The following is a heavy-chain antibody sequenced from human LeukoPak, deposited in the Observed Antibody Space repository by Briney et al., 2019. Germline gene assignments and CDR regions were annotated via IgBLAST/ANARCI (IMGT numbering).Heavy chain of an antibody. J-gene: IGHJ4*02. Sequence: PGGSLRLSCAVSGVSFSGYAMHWVRQAPGKGLEWVGLIKYDASDEYYADSVKGRFTISRDDSRNTLYLQMTSLRAEDTAVYYCAKKGYYDGSGYYMYYFDHWGQGTLVTVSS. V-gene: IGHV3-30*02. D-gene: IGHD3-22*01. CDR3: AKKGYYDGSGYYMYYFDH. CDR1: GVSFSGYA. CDR2: IKYDASDE.